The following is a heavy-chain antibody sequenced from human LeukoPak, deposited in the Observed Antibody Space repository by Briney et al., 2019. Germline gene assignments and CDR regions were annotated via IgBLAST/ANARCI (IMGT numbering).Heavy chain of an antibody. J-gene: IGHJ4*02. D-gene: IGHD3-16*01. CDR2: ISSSSSTI. Sequence: RAGGSLRLSCAASGFTFSSYSMNWVRQAPGKGLEWVSFISSSSSTIYYADSVKGRFTISRDNAKNSLYLQMNSLRAEDTAVYYCARDQRGPSDYWGQGTLVTVSS. V-gene: IGHV3-48*01. CDR1: GFTFSSYS. CDR3: ARDQRGPSDY.